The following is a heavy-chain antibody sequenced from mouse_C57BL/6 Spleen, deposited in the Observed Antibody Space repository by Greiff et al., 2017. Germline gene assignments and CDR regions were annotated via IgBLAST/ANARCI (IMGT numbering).Heavy chain of an antibody. CDR2: IRLKSDNYAT. CDR1: GFTFSNYW. D-gene: IGHD3-2*02. V-gene: IGHV6-3*01. J-gene: IGHJ2*01. CDR3: TRGRSEAFDY. Sequence: DVKLQESGGGLVQPGGSMKLSCVASGFTFSNYWMNWVRQSPEKGLEWVAQIRLKSDNYATHYAESVKGRFTISRDDSKSSVYLQMNNLRAEDTGIYYCTRGRSEAFDYGGQGTTLTVSS.